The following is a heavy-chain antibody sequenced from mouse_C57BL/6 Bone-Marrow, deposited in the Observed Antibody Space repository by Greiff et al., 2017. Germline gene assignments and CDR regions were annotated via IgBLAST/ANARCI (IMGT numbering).Heavy chain of an antibody. J-gene: IGHJ4*01. Sequence: QVQLQQSGPGLVQPSQSLSITCTVSGFSLTSYGVHWVRQSPGKGLEWLGVIWRGGSTDYNAAFMSRLSITKDNSKSQVFFKMNSLQADDTAIYYCAKNPGGSYVYAMDYWGQGTSVTVSS. CDR2: IWRGGST. V-gene: IGHV2-5*01. CDR3: AKNPGGSYVYAMDY. CDR1: GFSLTSYG. D-gene: IGHD1-1*02.